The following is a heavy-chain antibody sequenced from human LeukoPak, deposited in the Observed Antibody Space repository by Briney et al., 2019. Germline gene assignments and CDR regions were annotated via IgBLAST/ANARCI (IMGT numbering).Heavy chain of an antibody. V-gene: IGHV4-39*01. D-gene: IGHD2-2*01. Sequence: SETLSLTCTVSGGSISSSSYYWGWLRQPPGKGLEWIGSIYDSGSTYYNPSLKSRVTISVDTSKNQFSLKLSSVTAADTAVYYCARHHKYGPTAAHFDYWGQGTLVTVSS. CDR2: IYDSGST. CDR3: ARHHKYGPTAAHFDY. CDR1: GGSISSSSYY. J-gene: IGHJ4*02.